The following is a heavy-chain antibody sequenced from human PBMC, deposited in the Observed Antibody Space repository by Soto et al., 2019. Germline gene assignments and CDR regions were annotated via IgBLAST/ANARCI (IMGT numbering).Heavy chain of an antibody. Sequence: VSVKVSCKASGYTFTSYYLHWVRQAPGQEFEWMGIINPSGGSTSYAQKFQGRVTMTRDTSTSTVYMELSSLRSEDTAVYYCARSGYRNWFDPWGQGTLVTVSS. D-gene: IGHD3-3*01. CDR1: GYTFTSYY. V-gene: IGHV1-46*03. CDR2: INPSGGST. CDR3: ARSGYRNWFDP. J-gene: IGHJ5*02.